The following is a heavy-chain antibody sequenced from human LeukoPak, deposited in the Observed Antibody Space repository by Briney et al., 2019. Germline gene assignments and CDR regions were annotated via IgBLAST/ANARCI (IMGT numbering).Heavy chain of an antibody. V-gene: IGHV4-34*01. D-gene: IGHD7-27*01. CDR2: INHSGST. Sequence: PSETLSLTCAVYGGSFSGYYWSWIRQPPGKGLEWIGEINHSGSTNYNPSLKSRVTISVDTSKNQFSLKLSSVTAADTAVYYCASGPPWGPPDYWGQGTLVTVSS. CDR1: GGSFSGYY. CDR3: ASGPPWGPPDY. J-gene: IGHJ4*02.